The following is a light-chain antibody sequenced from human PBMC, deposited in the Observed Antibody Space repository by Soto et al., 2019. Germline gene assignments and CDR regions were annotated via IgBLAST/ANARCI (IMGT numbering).Light chain of an antibody. J-gene: IGKJ1*01. CDR1: QRVSLS. CDR2: GAS. Sequence: EIVLTQSPATLSVSLGDSATLSCRASQRVSLSLAWYQMRPGQPPRLLIYGASTRATDIPARFSGSGSGTDFTLTISSLQSEDFAVYFCQQYHIWPSWTFGQGNKVELQ. V-gene: IGKV3-15*01. CDR3: QQYHIWPSWT.